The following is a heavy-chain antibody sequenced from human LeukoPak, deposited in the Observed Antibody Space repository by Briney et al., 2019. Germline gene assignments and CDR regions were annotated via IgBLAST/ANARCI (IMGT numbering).Heavy chain of an antibody. V-gene: IGHV4-59*08. CDR3: ARRSTGTGPFDY. CDR1: GGSISSYH. D-gene: IGHD1-1*01. CDR2: IYNSGST. J-gene: IGHJ4*02. Sequence: SETLSLTCTGSGGSISSYHWSWIRQPPGKGLEWIGYIYNSGSTNYNPSLRSRVTISVDTSKNQFSLKLSSVTAADTAVYYCARRSTGTGPFDYWGQGTLVTVSS.